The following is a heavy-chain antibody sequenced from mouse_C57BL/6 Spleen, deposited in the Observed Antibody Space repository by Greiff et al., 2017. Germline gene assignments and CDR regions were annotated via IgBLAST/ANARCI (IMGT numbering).Heavy chain of an antibody. D-gene: IGHD2-4*01. CDR1: GYTFTSSW. J-gene: IGHJ3*01. Sequence: QVQLQQPGAELVMPGASVKLSCKASGYTFTSSWMHWVKQRPGQGLEWIGEIDPSDSYTNYNQKFKGKSTLTVDTSSSTAYMQLSSLTSEDSAVDYCVIYYDYDGFAYWGQGTLVTVSA. CDR3: VIYYDYDGFAY. V-gene: IGHV1-69*01. CDR2: IDPSDSYT.